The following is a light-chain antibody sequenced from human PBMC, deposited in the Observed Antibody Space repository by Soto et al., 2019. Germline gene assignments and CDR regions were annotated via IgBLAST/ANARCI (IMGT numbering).Light chain of an antibody. CDR1: SSDVGGYNH. Sequence: QSALTQPRSVSGSPGQSVTISCIGTSSDVGGYNHVSWYQHHPGKAPKLMIYDVSNRPSGVPDRFSGSKSGNTASLTISGLQAEDEADYYCCSYAGPSYVFGTGTKVTVL. J-gene: IGLJ1*01. CDR3: CSYAGPSYV. CDR2: DVS. V-gene: IGLV2-11*01.